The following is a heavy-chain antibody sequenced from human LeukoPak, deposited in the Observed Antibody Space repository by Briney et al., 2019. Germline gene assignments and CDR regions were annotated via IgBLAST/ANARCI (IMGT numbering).Heavy chain of an antibody. V-gene: IGHV3-23*01. D-gene: IGHD3-10*01. CDR1: GFTFSSYA. CDR3: AKDAVYYYGSAYSDY. J-gene: IGHJ4*02. CDR2: ISGSGSST. Sequence: GGSLRLSCAASGFTFSSYAMSWVRQAPGKGLEWVSGISGSGSSTYYADSVKGRFTISRDNSKNTLYLQMNSLRAEDTAVYYCAKDAVYYYGSAYSDYWGQGTLVTISS.